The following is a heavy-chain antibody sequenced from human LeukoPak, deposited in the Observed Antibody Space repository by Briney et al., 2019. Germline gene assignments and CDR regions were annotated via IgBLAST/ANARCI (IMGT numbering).Heavy chain of an antibody. CDR3: AKGIKGSYCNGDCYLTYYYYGLDV. CDR1: GFTFSSFA. D-gene: IGHD2-21*02. Sequence: GGSLRLSCAASGFTFSSFAMSWVRQAPGKGLEWVSIIGAGGSKTYYADSVKGRFTISRDNSKNTLYLQMNSLRAEDTAVYYCAKGIKGSYCNGDCYLTYYYYGLDVWGQGTTVTVSS. J-gene: IGHJ6*02. CDR2: IGAGGSKT. V-gene: IGHV3-23*01.